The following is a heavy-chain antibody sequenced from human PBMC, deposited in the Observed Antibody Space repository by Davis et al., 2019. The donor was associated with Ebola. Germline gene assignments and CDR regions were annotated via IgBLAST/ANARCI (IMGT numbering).Heavy chain of an antibody. V-gene: IGHV3-23*01. CDR2: ISGGGST. CDR1: GFSFSNNA. CDR3: AKDYFDY. J-gene: IGHJ4*02. Sequence: GGSLRLSCAASGFSFSNNALTWVRQAPGKGLEWVSGISGGGSTYYADSVKGRFTISRDNSKNTLYLQMNSLRAEDTAVYYCAKDYFDYWGQGTLVTVSS.